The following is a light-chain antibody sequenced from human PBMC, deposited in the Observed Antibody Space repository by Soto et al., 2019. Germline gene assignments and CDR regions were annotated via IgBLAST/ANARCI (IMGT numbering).Light chain of an antibody. CDR1: SSDVGSYNL. Sequence: QSALTQPASVSGSPGQSITISCTGTSSDVGSYNLVSWYQQHPGKAPKLLIYEVSKRPSGVSTGFSGSKSGNTASLTISRLKAEANADYYCCSNAGSSPLHVFGTGTKLTVL. V-gene: IGLV2-23*02. J-gene: IGLJ1*01. CDR2: EVS. CDR3: CSNAGSSPLHV.